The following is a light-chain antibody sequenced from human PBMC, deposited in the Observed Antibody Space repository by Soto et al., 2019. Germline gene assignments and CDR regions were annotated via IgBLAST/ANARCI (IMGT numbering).Light chain of an antibody. J-gene: IGLJ3*02. CDR3: SSYAGSNNLV. CDR1: SSDVGGYNY. V-gene: IGLV2-8*01. Sequence: QSVLTQPPSASGSPGQSVTISCTGASSDVGGYNYVSWCQQHPGKAPKLMIYEVTKRPSGVPDRFSGSKSGNTASLTVSGLQAEDEADYYCSSYAGSNNLVFGXGXXXTVL. CDR2: EVT.